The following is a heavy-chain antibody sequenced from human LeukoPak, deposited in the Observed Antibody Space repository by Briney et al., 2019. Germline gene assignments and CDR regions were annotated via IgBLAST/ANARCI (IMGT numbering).Heavy chain of an antibody. Sequence: GGSLRLSCAASGFTFSGYWMYWVRQAPGKGLVWVSGVKSDASSTYYADSVKGRFTISRDNAKNTLYLQMNSLRADDTAVYYCARDLGSGWTFDYWGQGALVTVSS. V-gene: IGHV3-74*01. CDR2: VKSDASST. J-gene: IGHJ4*02. CDR3: ARDLGSGWTFDY. CDR1: GFTFSGYW. D-gene: IGHD6-19*01.